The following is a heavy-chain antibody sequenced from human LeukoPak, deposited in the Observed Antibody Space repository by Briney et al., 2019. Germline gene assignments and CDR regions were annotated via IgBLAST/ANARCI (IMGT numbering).Heavy chain of an antibody. J-gene: IGHJ6*04. CDR2: IKQDGSEK. CDR1: GFTFSSYW. V-gene: IGHV3-7*01. CDR3: ARERSDYVLSPYYYYGMDV. D-gene: IGHD4-17*01. Sequence: GGSLRLSCAASGFTFSSYWMSWVRQAPGKGLEWVANIKQDGSEKYYVDSVKGRFTISRDNSKNTLYLQMNSLRAEDTAVYYCARERSDYVLSPYYYYGMDVWGKGTTVTVSS.